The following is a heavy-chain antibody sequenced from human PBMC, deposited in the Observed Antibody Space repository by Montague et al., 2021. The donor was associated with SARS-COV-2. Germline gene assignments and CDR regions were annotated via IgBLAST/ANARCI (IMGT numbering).Heavy chain of an antibody. Sequence: SETLSLTCAVYGGSLSGYHWIWVCQSPGKGLEWIGEINPSGDTKYNTSLKSRVAISVDTSKNQFSLKLSSVTAPDTAVYYCARLGDGVEPSPILGLGPFYYYYYLDVWGKGTAVTVSS. J-gene: IGHJ6*03. V-gene: IGHV4-34*01. CDR1: GGSLSGYH. CDR3: ARLGDGVEPSPILGLGPFYYYYYLDV. CDR2: INPSGDT. D-gene: IGHD3-10*01.